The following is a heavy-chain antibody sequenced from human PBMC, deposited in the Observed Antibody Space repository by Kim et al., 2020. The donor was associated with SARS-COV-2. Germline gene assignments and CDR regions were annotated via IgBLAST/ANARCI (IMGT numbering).Heavy chain of an antibody. V-gene: IGHV4-34*01. CDR2: INHSGST. CDR3: ARMQGIAAAKLGYYYYYGMDV. CDR1: GGSFSGYY. D-gene: IGHD6-13*01. J-gene: IGHJ6*02. Sequence: SETLSLTCAVYGGSFSGYYWSWIRQPPGKGLEWIGEINHSGSTNYNPSLKSRVTISVDTSKNQFSLKLSSVTAADTAVYYCARMQGIAAAKLGYYYYYGMDVWGQGTTVTVSS.